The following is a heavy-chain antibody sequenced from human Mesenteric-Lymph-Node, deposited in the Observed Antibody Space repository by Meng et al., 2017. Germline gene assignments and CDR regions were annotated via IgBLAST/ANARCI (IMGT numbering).Heavy chain of an antibody. CDR1: GFTFSSYE. D-gene: IGHD5-24*01. V-gene: IGHV3-48*03. J-gene: IGHJ6*02. CDR3: ARVGEERWLQTYYYYYGMDV. Sequence: GESLKISCAASGFTFSSYEMNWVRQAPGKGLEWVSYISSSGSTIYYADSVKGRFTISRDNAKNSLYLQMNSLRAEDTAVYYCARVGEERWLQTYYYYYGMDVWGQGTTVTVSS. CDR2: ISSSGSTI.